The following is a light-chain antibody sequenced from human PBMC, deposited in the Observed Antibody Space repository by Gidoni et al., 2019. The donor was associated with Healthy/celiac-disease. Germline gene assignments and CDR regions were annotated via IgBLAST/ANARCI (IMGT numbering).Light chain of an antibody. CDR3: QVWDSSSDRRGDV. J-gene: IGLJ1*01. V-gene: IGLV3-21*04. CDR1: NIGSKR. CDR2: YDS. Sequence: SYVLTQPPSVSVAPAPTARITCGGNNIGSKRVHWYQQKPGQAPVLVIYYDSDRPSGIPERFSGSNSENTATLTISRGEAGDEADYYCQVWDSSSDRRGDVFGTGTKVTVL.